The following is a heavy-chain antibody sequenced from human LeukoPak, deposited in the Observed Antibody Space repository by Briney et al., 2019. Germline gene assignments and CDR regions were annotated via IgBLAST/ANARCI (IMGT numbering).Heavy chain of an antibody. CDR3: AKEPPRIAAARFDY. J-gene: IGHJ4*02. D-gene: IGHD6-13*01. V-gene: IGHV3-30*02. Sequence: PGGSMRLSCAASGFTFSSYGMHWVRQAPGKGLEWVAFIRYDGSNKYYADSVKGRFTISRDNSKNTLYLQMNSLRAVDTAVYYCAKEPPRIAAARFDYWGQGTLVTVSS. CDR2: IRYDGSNK. CDR1: GFTFSSYG.